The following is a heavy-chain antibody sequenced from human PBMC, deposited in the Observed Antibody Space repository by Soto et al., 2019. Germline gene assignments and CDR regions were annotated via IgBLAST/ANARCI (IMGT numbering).Heavy chain of an antibody. CDR3: ARGREYSTIKYYYDSSGYYREYYFDY. D-gene: IGHD3-22*01. V-gene: IGHV3-21*01. CDR2: ISSSSSYL. J-gene: IGHJ4*02. Sequence: EVQLVESGGGLVKPGGSLRLSCAASGFTFSSYSLNWVRQAPGRGLEWVSSISSSSSYLYYADSVKGRFTISRDNAKNSLYLQMNSLRAEDTAVYYCARGREYSTIKYYYDSSGYYREYYFDYWGQGTLVTVSS. CDR1: GFTFSSYS.